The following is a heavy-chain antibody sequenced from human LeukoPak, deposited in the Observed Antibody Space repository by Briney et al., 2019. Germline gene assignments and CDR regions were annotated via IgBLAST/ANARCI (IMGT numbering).Heavy chain of an antibody. CDR1: GGSISSXTYY. J-gene: IGHJ5*02. D-gene: IGHD3-22*01. Sequence: SETLSLTCTVSGGSISSXTYYWGWIRQPXXXXXXXXXSIYYSGSTYYNPSLXSRVTISVDTSKNQFSLKLSSVTAADTAVYYCARHYYDSSGYLWFDPWGQGTLVTVSS. V-gene: IGHV4-39*01. CDR3: ARHYYDSSGYLWFDP. CDR2: IYYSGST.